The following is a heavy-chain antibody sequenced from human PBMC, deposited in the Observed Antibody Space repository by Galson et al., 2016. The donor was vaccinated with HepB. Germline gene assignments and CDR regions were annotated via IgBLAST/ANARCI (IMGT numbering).Heavy chain of an antibody. CDR1: GSSFSNYW. CDR3: ARLIPGVTYNN. J-gene: IGHJ4*02. Sequence: QSGAEVKKPGESLKISCQGSGSSFSNYWIGWVRQKPGKGLEWMGIISPGDSHTRYSPSFQGQVTISADNSINTAYLQWNSLKASDTAISYCARLIPGVTYNNWGQGTLVTVSS. V-gene: IGHV5-51*01. D-gene: IGHD3-10*01. CDR2: ISPGDSHT.